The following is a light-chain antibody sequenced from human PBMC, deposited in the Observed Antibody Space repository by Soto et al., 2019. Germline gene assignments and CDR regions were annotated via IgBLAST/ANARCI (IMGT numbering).Light chain of an antibody. CDR3: QQYSASPRT. CDR1: QSVSSSY. V-gene: IGKV3-20*01. CDR2: SAS. Sequence: RATLSCRASQSVSSSYLAWYQQKPGQPPRLLIHSASTRATGIPDRFSASGAGTDFTLTISRLEPEDSAVYYCQQYSASPRTFGPGTKVDIK. J-gene: IGKJ3*01.